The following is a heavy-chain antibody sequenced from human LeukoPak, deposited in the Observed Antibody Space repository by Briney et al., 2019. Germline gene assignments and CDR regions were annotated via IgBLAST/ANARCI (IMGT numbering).Heavy chain of an antibody. Sequence: GGSLRLSCAASGFTFRNYGMNWVRQAPGKGLEWVSAFSASGSTYYADSVKGRFTISRDNSKNTLYLQMNSLRADDTAVYYCARDGYNPALFYMDVWGKGTRVTVSS. CDR3: ARDGYNPALFYMDV. V-gene: IGHV3-23*01. J-gene: IGHJ6*03. CDR2: FSASGST. CDR1: GFTFRNYG. D-gene: IGHD5-24*01.